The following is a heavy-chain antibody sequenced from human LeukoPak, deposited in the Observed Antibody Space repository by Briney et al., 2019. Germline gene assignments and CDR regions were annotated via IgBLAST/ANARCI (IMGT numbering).Heavy chain of an antibody. CDR1: GFTFSAYS. CDR2: ISSRSFTI. CDR3: ARSVIEVAGYDAFDI. V-gene: IGHV3-48*02. Sequence: GGSLRLSCAASGFTFSAYSMNWVRQAPGKGLDWVSYISSRSFTIYYADSVKGRFTISRDNAKNSLYLEMNSLRDEDTAVYYCARSVIEVAGYDAFDIWGQGTVVTVSS. J-gene: IGHJ3*02. D-gene: IGHD6-19*01.